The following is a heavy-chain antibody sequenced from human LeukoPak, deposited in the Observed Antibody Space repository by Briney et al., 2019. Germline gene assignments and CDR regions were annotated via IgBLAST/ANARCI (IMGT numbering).Heavy chain of an antibody. Sequence: GGSLRLSCVASGFTFNTYWIHWVRQGPGKGLVWVSLTSADGTTTTYANSVKGRFTVSRDNARNTLYLQMNSLRGEDAAVYYCARGLAGAYRIMDVWGQATTVTVS. CDR3: ARGLAGAYRIMDV. V-gene: IGHV3-74*01. J-gene: IGHJ6*02. D-gene: IGHD6-19*01. CDR2: TSADGTTT. CDR1: GFTFNTYW.